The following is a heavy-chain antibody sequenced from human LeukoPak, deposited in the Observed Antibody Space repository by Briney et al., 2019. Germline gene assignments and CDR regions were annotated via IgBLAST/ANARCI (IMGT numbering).Heavy chain of an antibody. CDR3: ARDITYYYGSGWLWAPGAPGSRGSPLFDY. Sequence: GGSLRLSCAASGFSFSSYGMQWVRQAPGKGLERVAFIQYDGSNKYYAESVKGRFTISRDNSKNTLYLQMNSLRSDDTAVYYCARDITYYYGSGWLWAPGAPGSRGSPLFDYWGQGTLVTVSS. CDR1: GFSFSSYG. V-gene: IGHV3-30*02. D-gene: IGHD3-10*01. CDR2: IQYDGSNK. J-gene: IGHJ4*02.